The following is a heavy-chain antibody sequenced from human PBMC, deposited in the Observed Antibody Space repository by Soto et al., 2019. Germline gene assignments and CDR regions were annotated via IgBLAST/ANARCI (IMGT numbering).Heavy chain of an antibody. CDR3: AGQRRYYYDSSGTDY. D-gene: IGHD3-22*01. V-gene: IGHV4-4*02. CDR2: IYHSGST. Sequence: SETLSLTCAVSGGCISSSDWWSWVRQPPGKGLEWIGEIYHSGSTNYNPSLKSRVTISVDKSKNQFSLKLSSVTAADTAVYYCAGQRRYYYDSSGTDYWGQGTLVTVSS. CDR1: GGCISSSDW. J-gene: IGHJ4*02.